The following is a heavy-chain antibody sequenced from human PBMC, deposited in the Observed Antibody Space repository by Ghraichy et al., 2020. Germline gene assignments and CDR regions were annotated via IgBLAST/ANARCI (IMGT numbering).Heavy chain of an antibody. D-gene: IGHD3-9*01. J-gene: IGHJ6*02. V-gene: IGHV3-48*02. CDR2: ISSGSRTI. CDR3: ARGVEGLARYYYFYGMDV. Sequence: LSLTCAASGFTFSYYSMNWVRQAPGKGLEWISYISSGSRTIYYADSVKGRLTISRDNAKNSLYLQMNSLRDEDTATYYCARGVEGLARYYYFYGMDVWGQGTTVTVSS. CDR1: GFTFSYYS.